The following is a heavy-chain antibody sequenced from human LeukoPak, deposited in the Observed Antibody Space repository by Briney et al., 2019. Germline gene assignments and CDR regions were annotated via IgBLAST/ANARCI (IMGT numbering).Heavy chain of an antibody. J-gene: IGHJ4*01. CDR1: GGFISSYY. D-gene: IGHD6-13*01. V-gene: IGHV4-4*07. Sequence: SETLSLTCNVSGGFISSYYLSWIRQPAGKGLEWIGRIYTGGSTYYNPSLKSRVTMSVDTSKNQFSLQLSSVTAADTAAYYCAREQGSQQYGNSWSFDYWGHGTLVTVSS. CDR2: IYTGGST. CDR3: AREQGSQQYGNSWSFDY.